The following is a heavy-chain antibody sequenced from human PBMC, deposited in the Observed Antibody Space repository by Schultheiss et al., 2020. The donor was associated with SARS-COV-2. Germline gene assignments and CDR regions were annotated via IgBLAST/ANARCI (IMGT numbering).Heavy chain of an antibody. J-gene: IGHJ6*02. CDR3: AREATKFYGMDV. D-gene: IGHD1-26*01. Sequence: GESLKISCAASGFTFSSYAMHWVRQPPGKGLEWVAVISYDGTNKYYADSVKGRFTTSRDNAKNSLYLQMNSLRDEETAVYYCAREATKFYGMDVWGQGTTVTVSS. CDR1: GFTFSSYA. V-gene: IGHV3-33*01. CDR2: ISYDGTNK.